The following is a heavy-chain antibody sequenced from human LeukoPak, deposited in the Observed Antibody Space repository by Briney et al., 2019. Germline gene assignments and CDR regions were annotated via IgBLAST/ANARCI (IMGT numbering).Heavy chain of an antibody. Sequence: SETLSLTCTVSGGSIGRFYWSWIRQPPGKGPEWIGYIFYSGSTNYNPSLKSRVTMSVDTSKSQFSLKLSSVTAADTAVYYCARHVSTGGIDAFDIWSQGTMVTVSS. CDR2: IFYSGST. CDR3: ARHVSTGGIDAFDI. V-gene: IGHV4-59*08. D-gene: IGHD2-15*01. CDR1: GGSIGRFY. J-gene: IGHJ3*02.